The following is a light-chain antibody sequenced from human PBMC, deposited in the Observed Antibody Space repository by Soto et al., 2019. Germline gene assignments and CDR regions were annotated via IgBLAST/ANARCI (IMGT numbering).Light chain of an antibody. CDR3: SSYTSSSTLVV. J-gene: IGLJ2*01. CDR2: EVS. V-gene: IGLV2-18*02. CDR1: SSDVGSYNR. Sequence: QSALTQPPSVSGSPGQSVTISCTGTSSDVGSYNRVSWYQQPPGTAPKLMIYEVSNRPSGVPDRFSGSKSGNTASLTISGIQAEDEADYYCSSYTSSSTLVVFGGGTKVTVL.